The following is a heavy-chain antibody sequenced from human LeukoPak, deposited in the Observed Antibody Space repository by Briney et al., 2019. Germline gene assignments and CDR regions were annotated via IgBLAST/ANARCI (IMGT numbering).Heavy chain of an antibody. CDR2: ISSSGSTI. CDR1: GFTFSSYE. V-gene: IGHV3-48*03. CDR3: ARGPARYYESSGLDY. Sequence: GGSLRLSCAASGFTFSSYEMNWVRQAPGKGLEWVSYISSSGSTIYYADSVKGRFTISRDNAKNSLYLQMNSLRAEDTAVYYCARGPARYYESSGLDYWGQGTLVTVSS. J-gene: IGHJ4*02. D-gene: IGHD3-22*01.